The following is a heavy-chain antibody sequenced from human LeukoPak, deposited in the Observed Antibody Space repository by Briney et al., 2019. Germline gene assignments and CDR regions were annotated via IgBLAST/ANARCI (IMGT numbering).Heavy chain of an antibody. CDR2: ISGSGST. V-gene: IGHV4-4*07. Sequence: ETSETLSRTCSVSGDSISYFYLSWIRQAAWKGLEWIGSISGSGSTDYNAALKSRVTMSVDTSKNRLSLKVISVTAADTAVYYCARDGTRYYYGSGGEYNWFDPWGQGTLVTVSS. CDR3: ARDGTRYYYGSGGEYNWFDP. J-gene: IGHJ5*02. D-gene: IGHD3-10*01. CDR1: GDSISYFY.